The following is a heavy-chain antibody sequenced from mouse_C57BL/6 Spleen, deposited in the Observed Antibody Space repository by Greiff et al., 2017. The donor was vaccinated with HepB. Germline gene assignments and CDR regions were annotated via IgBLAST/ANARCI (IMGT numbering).Heavy chain of an antibody. CDR3: ARRGLPPHYFDY. CDR1: GYTFTDYN. CDR2: INPNNGGT. V-gene: IGHV1-18*01. Sequence: EVQLQQSGPELVTPGASVKIPCKASGYTFTDYNMDWVKQSHGKSLEWIGDINPNNGGTIYNQKFKGKATLTVDKSSSPAYMVLRSLTSEDTAVYYCARRGLPPHYFDYWGQGTTLTVSA. D-gene: IGHD2-4*01. J-gene: IGHJ2*01.